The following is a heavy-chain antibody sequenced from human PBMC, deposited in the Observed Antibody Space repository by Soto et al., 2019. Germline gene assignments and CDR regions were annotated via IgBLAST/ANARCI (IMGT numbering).Heavy chain of an antibody. V-gene: IGHV4-59*01. CDR1: NGSIGTYH. CDR3: ARVFNPHKWKYGHYFAD. Sequence: SETMSLTCSVSNGSIGTYHWSWIRQPPGKGLEWIGYIYYSGSTNYNPSLKSRVTISVDASKNQFSLNLRSVTTADTAVYYCARVFNPHKWKYGHYFADWGHGTLVTV. CDR2: IYYSGST. D-gene: IGHD1-7*01. J-gene: IGHJ4*01.